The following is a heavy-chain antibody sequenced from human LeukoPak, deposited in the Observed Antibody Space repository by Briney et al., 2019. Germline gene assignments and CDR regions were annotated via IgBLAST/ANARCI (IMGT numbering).Heavy chain of an antibody. Sequence: SETLSLTCTVSGGSISSYYWSWIRQPAGKGLEWIGRIYTSGSTNYDPSLKSRVTMSVDTSKNQFSLKLSSVTAADTAVYYCARGNVVVPAAITRYYGSGSRYYFDYWGQGTLVTVSS. CDR2: IYTSGST. CDR1: GGSISSYY. D-gene: IGHD2-2*01. CDR3: ARGNVVVPAAITRYYGSGSRYYFDY. J-gene: IGHJ4*02. V-gene: IGHV4-4*07.